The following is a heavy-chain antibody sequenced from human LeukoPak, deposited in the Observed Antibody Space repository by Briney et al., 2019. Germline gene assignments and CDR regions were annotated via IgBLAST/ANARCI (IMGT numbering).Heavy chain of an antibody. CDR2: ISSDGITT. J-gene: IGHJ5*02. Sequence: PGGSLRLSCAASGFTFSTYWMHWVRQSPGKGLLWVSRISSDGITTTYADSVRGRFTVSRDNAKNTLYLQIKSLRAEDTAIYFCASAPFSVFGVVSWGQGTLVTVPS. V-gene: IGHV3-74*03. CDR1: GFTFSTYW. D-gene: IGHD3-3*01. CDR3: ASAPFSVFGVVS.